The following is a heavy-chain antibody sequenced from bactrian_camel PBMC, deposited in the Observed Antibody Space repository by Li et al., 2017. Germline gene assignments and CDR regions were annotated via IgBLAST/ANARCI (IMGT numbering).Heavy chain of an antibody. CDR2: IYTSGSPT. CDR1: STYSTYC. V-gene: IGHV3S1*01. J-gene: IGHJ4*01. D-gene: IGHD7*01. CDR3: AAWNGDTWYPPGAPLSAYFSV. Sequence: HVQLVESGGGSVQAGGSLRLSCAGSTYSTYCMAWFRQAPGKAREGVASIYTSGSPTKYADSVKGRFTISQDNAKNEVYLQMNSLEPEDTDMYYCAAWNGDTWYPPGAPLSAYFSVWGQGTQVTVS.